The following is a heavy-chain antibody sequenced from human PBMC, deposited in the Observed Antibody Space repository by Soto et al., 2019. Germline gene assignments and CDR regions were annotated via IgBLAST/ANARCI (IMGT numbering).Heavy chain of an antibody. CDR3: AKDEGRFLKNYFNYGIDV. CDR1: GFTFIDHG. CDR2: ISYDGSAK. Sequence: PGGSLRLSCASSGFTFIDHGMHWVRQAPGKGLEWVTVISYDGSAKYYKESVKGRFTTSRDNSRNTLYLQIDSLRVEDTAVYYCAKDEGRFLKNYFNYGIDVWGLGTTVTVSS. V-gene: IGHV3-30*18. J-gene: IGHJ6*02. D-gene: IGHD3-3*01.